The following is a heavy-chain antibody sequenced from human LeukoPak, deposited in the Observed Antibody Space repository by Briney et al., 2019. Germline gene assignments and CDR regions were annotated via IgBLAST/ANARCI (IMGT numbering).Heavy chain of an antibody. Sequence: ASVKVSCKASGYTFTGYYMHWVRQAPGQGLEWMGGINPNGGGTNYAQKFQRGVTMTGDTSIRTAFMELSRLRSDATAVYYSARGPLVSRYDWDYYGMDVWGQGTTVTVSS. CDR3: ARGPLVSRYDWDYYGMDV. V-gene: IGHV1-2*02. J-gene: IGHJ6*02. CDR1: GYTFTGYY. D-gene: IGHD5-12*01. CDR2: INPNGGGT.